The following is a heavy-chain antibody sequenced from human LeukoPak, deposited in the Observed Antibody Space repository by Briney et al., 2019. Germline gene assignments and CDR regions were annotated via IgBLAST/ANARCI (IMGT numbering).Heavy chain of an antibody. CDR1: GFTFSSYW. Sequence: QAGGSLRPSCAPSGFTFSSYWMSWVRQPPGRGLEWVANIKQDGIEKYYVDSVKGRFTISRDNAKNSLYLQMNSLRAEDTAVYYCPTTYYNFWCGYSTDYFDPWGQGTLVTVSS. J-gene: IGHJ5*02. D-gene: IGHD3-3*01. CDR2: IKQDGIEK. V-gene: IGHV3-7*01. CDR3: PTTYYNFWCGYSTDYFDP.